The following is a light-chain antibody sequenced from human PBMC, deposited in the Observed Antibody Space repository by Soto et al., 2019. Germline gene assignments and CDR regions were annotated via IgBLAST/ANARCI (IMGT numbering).Light chain of an antibody. Sequence: DIVMTQTPLSLPVTPGEPASISCRSSQSLLDSDDGNTYLDWYLQKPGQSPQLLIYTVSYRASGVPDRFSGSGSGTDFTLKISRVEAEDVGVYYCMQRIEFPLTFGGGTKVGIK. J-gene: IGKJ4*01. V-gene: IGKV2-40*01. CDR3: MQRIEFPLT. CDR1: QSLLDSDDGNTY. CDR2: TVS.